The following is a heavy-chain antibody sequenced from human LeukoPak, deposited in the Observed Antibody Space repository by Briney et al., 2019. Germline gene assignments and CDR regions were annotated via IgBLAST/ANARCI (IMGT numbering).Heavy chain of an antibody. V-gene: IGHV3-21*01. CDR3: ARGVGATHFDY. CDR1: GFTFSSYS. D-gene: IGHD1-26*01. J-gene: IGHJ4*02. CDR2: ISSSSSYI. Sequence: GGSLRLSCAASGFTFSSYSMNWVRQTPGKGLEWVSSISSSSSYIYYADSVKGRFTISRDNAKNSLYLQMNSLRAEDTAVYYCARGVGATHFDYWGQGTLVTVSS.